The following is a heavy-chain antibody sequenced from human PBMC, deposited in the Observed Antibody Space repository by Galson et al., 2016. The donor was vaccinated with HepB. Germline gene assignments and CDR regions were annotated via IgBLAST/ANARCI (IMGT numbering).Heavy chain of an antibody. Sequence: ETLSLTCTVSGGSISSNSYNWGWIRQPPGKGLEWIGSISYSGRTYYNASLKSRVTISVDTSKNHFSLQLSSVTAAETAVYYCAREEKSDIVLMLFGTDAFDIWGQGTMVTVSS. CDR3: AREEKSDIVLMLFGTDAFDI. V-gene: IGHV4-39*07. CDR1: GGSISSNSYN. CDR2: ISYSGRT. J-gene: IGHJ3*02. D-gene: IGHD2-8*01.